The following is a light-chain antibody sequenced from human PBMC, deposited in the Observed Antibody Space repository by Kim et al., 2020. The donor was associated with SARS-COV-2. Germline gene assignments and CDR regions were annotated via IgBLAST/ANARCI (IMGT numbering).Light chain of an antibody. CDR1: RSNIGRNY. V-gene: IGLV1-47*01. J-gene: IGLJ1*01. CDR3: ATWHDSLASYV. Sequence: GQRVTISCSGSRSNIGRNYVYGYQQVPGTAPKLLIRDTDQRPSGVPDRFSGSKSGTSASLAISGLRSEDEADYYCATWHDSLASYVFGTGTKVTVL. CDR2: DTD.